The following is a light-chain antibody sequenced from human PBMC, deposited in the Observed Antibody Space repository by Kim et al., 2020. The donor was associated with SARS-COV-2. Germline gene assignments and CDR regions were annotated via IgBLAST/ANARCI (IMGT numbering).Light chain of an antibody. CDR1: QSVSSN. J-gene: IGKJ1*01. CDR2: GAS. V-gene: IGKV3-15*01. CDR3: QQYNNWPRT. Sequence: EIVMTQSPATLSVSPGERATLSCRASQSVSSNLAWYQQKPGQAPRLLIYGASTRATGIPARFSGSGTEFTLTISSLQSDDFAVYYCQQYNNWPRTFGQGTKVDIK.